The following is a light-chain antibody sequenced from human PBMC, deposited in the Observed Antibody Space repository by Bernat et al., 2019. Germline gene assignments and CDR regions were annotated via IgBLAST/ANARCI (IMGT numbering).Light chain of an antibody. CDR1: SLNIGSNT. CDR2: NNN. J-gene: IGLJ1*01. CDR3: SAWDDSLTSHV. V-gene: IGLV1-44*01. Sequence: QSVLTQPPSASGTPGQRVTISCSGRSLNIGSNTVNWYQQLPGTAPKLPMYNNNQRPAGVPDRFSASKSGTSASLAISGLQSEDEADYYCSAWDDSLTSHVFGTGTKVTVL.